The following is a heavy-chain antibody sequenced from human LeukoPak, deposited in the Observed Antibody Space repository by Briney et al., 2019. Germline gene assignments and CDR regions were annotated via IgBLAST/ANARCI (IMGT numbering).Heavy chain of an antibody. D-gene: IGHD4-11*01. V-gene: IGHV3-30*02. J-gene: IGHJ4*02. CDR1: GFTFSTYG. Sequence: PGGSLRLSCAASGFTFSTYGMHWVRQAPGKGLEWVAFIQFDGSDEFYTDSVKGRFTISRDNSKSTLYLQMNSLRPEDTSVYYCAEDQKLQPFHYWGQGTLVTVST. CDR3: AEDQKLQPFHY. CDR2: IQFDGSDE.